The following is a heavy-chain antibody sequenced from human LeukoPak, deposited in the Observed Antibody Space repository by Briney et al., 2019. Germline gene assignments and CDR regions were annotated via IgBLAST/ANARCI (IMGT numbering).Heavy chain of an antibody. CDR2: FSASGNS. Sequence: PSETLSLTCTVSGDSISSDDYYWSWIRQPAGKGLEWIGRFSASGNSNYNPSLKSRLTISVDTSKNQFSLKLTSVTAADTAVYYCARDNSLGDSAWWFDPWGQGTLVTVSS. V-gene: IGHV4-61*02. CDR1: GDSISSDDYY. D-gene: IGHD5-12*01. J-gene: IGHJ5*02. CDR3: ARDNSLGDSAWWFDP.